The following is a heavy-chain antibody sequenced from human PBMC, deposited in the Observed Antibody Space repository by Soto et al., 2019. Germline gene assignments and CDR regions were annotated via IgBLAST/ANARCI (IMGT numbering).Heavy chain of an antibody. J-gene: IGHJ3*02. V-gene: IGHV3-30-3*01. D-gene: IGHD3-22*01. CDR3: ARTYYYDSSGYYRDDAFDI. CDR2: ISYDGRNK. CDR1: GFTFSSYA. Sequence: QVQLVESGGGVVQPGRSLRLSCAASGFTFSSYAMHWVRQAPGKVLEWVAVISYDGRNKYYADSVKGRFTISRDNSKNTLYLQMNSLRAEDTAVYYCARTYYYDSSGYYRDDAFDIWGQGTMVTVSS.